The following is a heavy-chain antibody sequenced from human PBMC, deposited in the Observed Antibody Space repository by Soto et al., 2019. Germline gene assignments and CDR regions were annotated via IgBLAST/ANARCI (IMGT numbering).Heavy chain of an antibody. J-gene: IGHJ4*02. Sequence: SETLCLTCAGYGGSFSGYYWSWIRQPPGKGLEWIGEINHSGSTNYNPSLKSRVTISVDTSKNQFSLKLSSVTAADTAVYYCAFGGYFDWFHFDYWGQGTLVTVS. V-gene: IGHV4-34*01. D-gene: IGHD3-9*01. CDR3: AFGGYFDWFHFDY. CDR1: GGSFSGYY. CDR2: INHSGST.